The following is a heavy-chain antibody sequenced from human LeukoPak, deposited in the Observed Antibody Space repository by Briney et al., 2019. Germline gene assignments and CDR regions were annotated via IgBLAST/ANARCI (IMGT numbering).Heavy chain of an antibody. D-gene: IGHD6-19*01. CDR1: GFTFSSYA. CDR2: ISGSGGST. Sequence: GGSLRLSCAASGFTFSSYAMSWVRQAPGKGLEWVSAISGSGGSTYYADSVKGRFTISRDNSKNTLYLQMNSLRAEDTAVYYCAKDLYWSGYGSGFDYWGQGTLVTVSS. V-gene: IGHV3-23*01. CDR3: AKDLYWSGYGSGFDY. J-gene: IGHJ4*02.